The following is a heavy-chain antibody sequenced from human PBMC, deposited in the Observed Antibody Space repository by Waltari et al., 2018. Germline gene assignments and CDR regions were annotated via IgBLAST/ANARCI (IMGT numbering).Heavy chain of an antibody. CDR2: IYPGGTDN. Sequence: EVQLVQSGAEVKKPGESLQISCKGSGYSFTSYWIGWVRQRPGKGREWMGIIYPGGTDNRYSPSFQGQVTISADKSISTAYLQWSSLKASATAMYYCAGVPGATPPGYFDYWGQGTLVTVSS. CDR1: GYSFTSYW. J-gene: IGHJ4*02. D-gene: IGHD2-2*01. V-gene: IGHV5-51*01. CDR3: AGVPGATPPGYFDY.